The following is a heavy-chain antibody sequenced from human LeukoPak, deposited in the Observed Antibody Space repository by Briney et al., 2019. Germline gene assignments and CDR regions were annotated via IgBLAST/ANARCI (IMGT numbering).Heavy chain of an antibody. CDR1: GGSFSGYY. CDR3: ARGYPPKY. J-gene: IGHJ4*02. V-gene: IGHV4-34*01. CDR2: INHSGST. Sequence: SETLSLTCAVYGGSFSGYYWSWIRQPPGKGLEWIGEINHSGSTNYNPSLKSRVTISVDTSKNQFSLKVSSVTAADTVVYYCARGYPPKYWGQGTLVTVSS.